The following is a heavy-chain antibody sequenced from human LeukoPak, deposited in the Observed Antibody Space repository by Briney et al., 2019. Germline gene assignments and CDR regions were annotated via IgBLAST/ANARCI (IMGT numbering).Heavy chain of an antibody. CDR2: IYYSGST. J-gene: IGHJ4*02. CDR3: ARDIVVVPAAMNYFDY. D-gene: IGHD2-2*01. CDR1: GGSISSSSYY. Sequence: SETLSLTCTVSGGSISSSSYYWGWIRQPPGKGLEWIGSIYYSGSTYYNPSLKSRVTISVDTSKNQFSPKLSSVTAADTAVYYCARDIVVVPAAMNYFDYWGQGTLVTVSS. V-gene: IGHV4-39*07.